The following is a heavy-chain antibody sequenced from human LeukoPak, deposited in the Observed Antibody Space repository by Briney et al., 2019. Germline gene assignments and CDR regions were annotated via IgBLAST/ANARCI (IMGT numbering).Heavy chain of an antibody. Sequence: SETLSLTCAVYGGSFSGYYWSWIRQPAGKGLEWIGEINHSGSTNYNPSLKSRVTISVDTSKNQSSLKLSSVTAADTAVYYCARGGKRYYYGSGGTFDPWGQGTLVTVSS. CDR3: ARGGKRYYYGSGGTFDP. J-gene: IGHJ5*02. D-gene: IGHD3-10*01. V-gene: IGHV4-34*01. CDR1: GGSFSGYY. CDR2: INHSGST.